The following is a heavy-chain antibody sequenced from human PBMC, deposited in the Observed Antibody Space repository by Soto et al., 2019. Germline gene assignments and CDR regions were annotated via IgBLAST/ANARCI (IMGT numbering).Heavy chain of an antibody. Sequence: ASVKVSCKTSGYTFSRYGITWVRQAPGQGLEWMGWINGNTGHTIYAMNLEDRLTISTDTSTSTAYMELRSLKSDDTAVYYCAMVDVYVTPSPQDVWGQGTTVTVSS. CDR3: AMVDVYVTPSPQDV. V-gene: IGHV1-18*01. CDR2: INGNTGHT. J-gene: IGHJ6*02. D-gene: IGHD3-16*01. CDR1: GYTFSRYG.